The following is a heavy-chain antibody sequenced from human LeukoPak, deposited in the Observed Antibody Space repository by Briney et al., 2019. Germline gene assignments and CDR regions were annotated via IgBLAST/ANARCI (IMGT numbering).Heavy chain of an antibody. CDR2: ISAYNGNT. V-gene: IGHV1-18*01. CDR1: GYTFTSYG. D-gene: IGHD3-10*01. J-gene: IGHJ5*02. CDR3: ARDGDMVRRRALYWFDP. Sequence: ASVTVSCKASGYTFTSYGISWVRQAPGQGLEWMGWISAYNGNTNYAQKLQGRVTMTTDTSTSTAYMELRSLRSDDTAVYYCARDGDMVRRRALYWFDPWGQGTLVTVSS.